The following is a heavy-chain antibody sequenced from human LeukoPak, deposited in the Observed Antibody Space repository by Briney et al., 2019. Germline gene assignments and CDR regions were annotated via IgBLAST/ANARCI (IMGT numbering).Heavy chain of an antibody. Sequence: SVKASCKASGYTFTSHDINWVRQATGQGLEWMGWMSPNSGDTGYAQKFQGRVTMTSDSSISTAYMELSSLRSEDTAIYYCVRTPPNWGFDYWGQGTLVTVSS. J-gene: IGHJ4*02. D-gene: IGHD7-27*01. CDR2: MSPNSGDT. CDR3: VRTPPNWGFDY. CDR1: GYTFTSHD. V-gene: IGHV1-8*01.